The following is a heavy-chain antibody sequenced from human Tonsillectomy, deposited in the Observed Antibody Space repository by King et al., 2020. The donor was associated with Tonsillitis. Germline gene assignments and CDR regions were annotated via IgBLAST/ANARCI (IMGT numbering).Heavy chain of an antibody. CDR2: IYYSGST. CDR3: ARTPKYYDSSGPV. D-gene: IGHD3-22*01. J-gene: IGHJ6*02. V-gene: IGHV4-31*03. Sequence: VQLQESGPGLVKPSQTLSLTCTVSGDSFSSGGYYWSWIRPHPVKGLEWIGYIYYSGSTYYNPALKSRVTNSVATSKNQFSLKLRSVTAADTAVYYCARTPKYYDSSGPVWGQGTTVTVSS. CDR1: GDSFSSGGYY.